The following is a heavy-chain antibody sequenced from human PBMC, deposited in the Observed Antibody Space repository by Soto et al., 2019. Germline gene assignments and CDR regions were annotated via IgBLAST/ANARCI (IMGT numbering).Heavy chain of an antibody. CDR2: ISSSSSTI. V-gene: IGHV3-48*02. J-gene: IGHJ4*02. CDR1: GFTFSSYS. CDR3: AREIHTEARDDYESSGSDY. Sequence: EVQLVESGGGLVQPGGSLRLSCAASGFTFSSYSMNWVSKSPGKGLEWVSYISSSSSTIYYADSVKGRFTISRDNAKNSLYLQMNSLRDEDTAGYYCAREIHTEARDDYESSGSDYCGKGTLVTVSS. D-gene: IGHD3-22*01.